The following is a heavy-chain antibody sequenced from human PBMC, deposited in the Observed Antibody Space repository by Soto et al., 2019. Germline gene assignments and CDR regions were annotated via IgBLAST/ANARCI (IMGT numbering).Heavy chain of an antibody. CDR1: GFTFNHYA. CDR2: IIANGGT. D-gene: IGHD2-15*01. Sequence: GSLRLSCAASGFTFNHYAMSWVRQAPGKGLEWVSIIIANGGTFYADSVKGRLTISRDNSRNTVYLQMSSLRVEDTAIYYCAKDYTVAADPSSVILFDYWGQGALVTVSS. J-gene: IGHJ4*02. V-gene: IGHV3-23*01. CDR3: AKDYTVAADPSSVILFDY.